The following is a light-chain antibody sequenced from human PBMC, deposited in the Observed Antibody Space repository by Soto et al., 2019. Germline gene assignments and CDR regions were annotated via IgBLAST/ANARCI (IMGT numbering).Light chain of an antibody. Sequence: IQLTQSPSSLSASVGDRVTITCRASQGISSYLAWYQQKPGTAPKLLIYAASTLQSGVPSRFSGIGSGTDFTLTITSLRPEDFATYYCQHLTTYPLTFGGGTKVEI. CDR3: QHLTTYPLT. CDR2: AAS. CDR1: QGISSY. V-gene: IGKV1-9*01. J-gene: IGKJ4*01.